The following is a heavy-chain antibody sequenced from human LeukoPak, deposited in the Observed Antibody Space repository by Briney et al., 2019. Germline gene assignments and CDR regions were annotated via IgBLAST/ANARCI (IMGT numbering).Heavy chain of an antibody. D-gene: IGHD6-13*01. CDR3: ARGSTYSSSWPFDY. J-gene: IGHJ4*02. V-gene: IGHV4-39*07. CDR1: GGSISSSSYY. Sequence: SETLSLTCTVSGGSISSSSYYWGWIRQPPGKGLEWIGSIYYSGSTYYNPSLKSRVTISVDTSKNQFSLKLSSVTAADTAVYYCARGSTYSSSWPFDYWGQGTLVTVSS. CDR2: IYYSGST.